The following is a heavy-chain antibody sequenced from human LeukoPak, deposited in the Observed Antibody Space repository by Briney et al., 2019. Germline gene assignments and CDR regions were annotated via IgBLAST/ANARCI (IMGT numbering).Heavy chain of an antibody. D-gene: IGHD3-10*01. V-gene: IGHV3-30-3*01. CDR2: ISYDGSNK. CDR1: GFTFSSYA. CDR3: ARDRDYHGSGSSNFDN. J-gene: IGHJ4*02. Sequence: GRSLRLSCAASGFTFSSYAMHWVRQAPGKGLEWVAVISYDGSNKYYADSVKGRFTISRDNSKNTLYLQMDSLRAEDTAVYYCARDRDYHGSGSSNFDNWGQGTLVTVSS.